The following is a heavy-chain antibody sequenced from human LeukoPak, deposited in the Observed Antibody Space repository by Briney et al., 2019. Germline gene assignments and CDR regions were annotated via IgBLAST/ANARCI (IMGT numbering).Heavy chain of an antibody. CDR2: IYYSGST. V-gene: IGHV4-31*03. J-gene: IGHJ4*02. CDR1: GGSISSGGYS. CDR3: ARDRPPTD. Sequence: SQTLSLTCTVSGGSISSGGYSWSWIRQHPGKGLEWIGYIYYSGSTYYNPSLKSRVTISVDTSKNQFSLKLSSVTAADTAVYYCARDRPPTDWGQGTLVTVSP.